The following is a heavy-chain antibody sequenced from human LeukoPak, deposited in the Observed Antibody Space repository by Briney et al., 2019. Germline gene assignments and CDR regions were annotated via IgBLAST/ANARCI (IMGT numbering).Heavy chain of an antibody. CDR3: ASSPRGYSFGGIVY. J-gene: IGHJ4*02. CDR1: GFTFSSYA. CDR2: ISYDGSNK. D-gene: IGHD5-18*01. Sequence: PGGSLRLSCAASGFTFSSYAMHWVRQAPGKGLEWVAVISYDGSNKYYPDSVKGRFTISRDNSKNTLYLQMNSLRAEDTAVYYCASSPRGYSFGGIVYWGQGTLVTVSS. V-gene: IGHV3-30-3*01.